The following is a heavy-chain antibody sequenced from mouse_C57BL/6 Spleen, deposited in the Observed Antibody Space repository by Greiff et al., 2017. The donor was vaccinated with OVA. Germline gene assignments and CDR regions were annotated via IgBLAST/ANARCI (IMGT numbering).Heavy chain of an antibody. CDR3: ALKAPYYYAMDY. Sequence: EVKLMESGPGLVKPSQSLSLTCSVTGYSITSGYYWNWIRQFPGNKLEWMGYISYDGSNNYNPSLKNRISITRDTSKNQFFLKLNSVTTEDTATYYCALKAPYYYAMDYWGQGTSVTVSS. J-gene: IGHJ4*01. CDR1: GYSITSGYY. D-gene: IGHD1-3*01. CDR2: ISYDGSN. V-gene: IGHV3-6*01.